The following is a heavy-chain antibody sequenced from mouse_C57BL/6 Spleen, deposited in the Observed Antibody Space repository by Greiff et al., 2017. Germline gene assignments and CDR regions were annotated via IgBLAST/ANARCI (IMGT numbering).Heavy chain of an antibody. CDR2: IYPGSGST. D-gene: IGHD1-1*01. CDR1: GYTFTSYW. Sequence: VKLQQPGAELVKPGASVKMSCKASGYTFTSYWITWVKQRPGQGLEWIGDIYPGSGSTNYNEKFKSKATLTVDTSSSTAYMQLSSLTSEDSAVYYCARGDYYGSSYDFDYWGQGTTLTVSS. J-gene: IGHJ2*01. V-gene: IGHV1-55*01. CDR3: ARGDYYGSSYDFDY.